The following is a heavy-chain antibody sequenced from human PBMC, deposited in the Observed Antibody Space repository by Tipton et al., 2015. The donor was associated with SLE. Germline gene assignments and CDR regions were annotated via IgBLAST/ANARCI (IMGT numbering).Heavy chain of an antibody. J-gene: IGHJ4*02. D-gene: IGHD3-10*01. Sequence: TLSLTCTVSGGSISSYYWSWIRQPPGKGLEWIGYIYYSGTTNYNPSLKSRVTISVDTSKNQFSLKLSSVTAADTAVYYCARAITRGDFDYWGQGTLVTVSS. V-gene: IGHV4-59*08. CDR3: ARAITRGDFDY. CDR1: GGSISSYY. CDR2: IYYSGTT.